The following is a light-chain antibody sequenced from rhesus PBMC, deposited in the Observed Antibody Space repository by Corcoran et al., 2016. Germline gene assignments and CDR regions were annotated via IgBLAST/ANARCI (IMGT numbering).Light chain of an antibody. J-gene: IGKJ3*01. CDR3: QQHNSYPPT. CDR2: DAS. CDR1: QGISKY. Sequence: DIQMTQSPSSLSASVGDTVTITCQASQGISKYLAWYQQKPGKAIKHLIYDASTLKSGVPSRFSGSGSWTEFTLTISSLQPEDFATYYCQQHNSYPPTFGPGTKLDIK. V-gene: IGKV1-25*01.